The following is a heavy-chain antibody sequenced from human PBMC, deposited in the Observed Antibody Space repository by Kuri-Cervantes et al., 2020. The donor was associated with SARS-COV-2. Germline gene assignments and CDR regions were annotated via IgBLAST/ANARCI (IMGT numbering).Heavy chain of an antibody. D-gene: IGHD3-10*01. V-gene: IGHV4-34*01. J-gene: IGHJ4*02. CDR1: GGSFSGYY. CDR2: INHSGST. Sequence: SETLSLTCAVYGGSFSGYYWSWIRQPPGKGLEWIGEINHSGSTNYNPSLKSRVTISVDTSKNHFSLKLTSLTAADTAVYYCARHFPLLRGAHYYFDYWGQGTLVTVSS. CDR3: ARHFPLLRGAHYYFDY.